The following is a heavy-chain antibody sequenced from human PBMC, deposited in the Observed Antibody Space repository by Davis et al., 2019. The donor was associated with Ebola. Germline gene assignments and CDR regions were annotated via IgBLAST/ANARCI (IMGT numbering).Heavy chain of an antibody. CDR2: IWYDGSRK. CDR3: ARDQEMATLDY. Sequence: GESLKISCAASGFNFRSYGMHWVRQAPDKGLEWVAVIWYDGSRKYYGDSVEGRFTISRDNSNNLLYLQMNSLRAEDTAVYYCARDQEMATLDYWGQGTLVTVSS. V-gene: IGHV3-33*01. D-gene: IGHD5-24*01. J-gene: IGHJ4*02. CDR1: GFNFRSYG.